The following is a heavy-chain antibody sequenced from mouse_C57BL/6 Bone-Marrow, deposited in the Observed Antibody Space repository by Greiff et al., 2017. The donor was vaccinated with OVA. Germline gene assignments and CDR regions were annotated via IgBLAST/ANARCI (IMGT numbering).Heavy chain of an antibody. J-gene: IGHJ2*01. V-gene: IGHV5-4*01. CDR1: GFTFSSYA. CDR3: AREERNGYAPYYFDY. CDR2: ISDGGSYT. Sequence: EVQLVESGGGLVKPGGSLKLSCAASGFTFSSYAMSWVRQTPEKRLEWVATISDGGSYTYYPDNVKGRFTISRDNAKNNLYLQMSHLKSEDTAMYYCAREERNGYAPYYFDYWGQGTTLTVSS. D-gene: IGHD2-2*01.